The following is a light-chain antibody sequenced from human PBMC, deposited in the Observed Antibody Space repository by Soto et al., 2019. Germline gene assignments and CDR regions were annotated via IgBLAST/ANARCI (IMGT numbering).Light chain of an antibody. J-gene: IGKJ1*01. CDR3: QQFGSSPRA. CDR2: DAS. V-gene: IGKV3-20*01. Sequence: IVLTQSPGTLSLSPGERATLSCRASQTVSSNYLAWYQQRPGQAPRLLIYDASTRATGTPDRFSGSGSGTDFTLTISRLEPEDFAVYYCQQFGSSPRAFGQGTNMEIK. CDR1: QTVSSNY.